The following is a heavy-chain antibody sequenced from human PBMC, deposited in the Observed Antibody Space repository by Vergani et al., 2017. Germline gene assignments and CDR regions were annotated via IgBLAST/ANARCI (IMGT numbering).Heavy chain of an antibody. Sequence: QVQLVQSGAEVKKPGSSVKVSCKASGGTFSSYTISWVRQAPGQGLEWMGRIIPILGIANYAQKFQGRVTITADKSTSTAYMELSSLRSEDTAVYYCARGRESNYGAFDIWGQGTMVTVSS. V-gene: IGHV1-69*04. CDR2: IIPILGIA. J-gene: IGHJ3*02. CDR1: GGTFSSYT. CDR3: ARGRESNYGAFDI. D-gene: IGHD4-11*01.